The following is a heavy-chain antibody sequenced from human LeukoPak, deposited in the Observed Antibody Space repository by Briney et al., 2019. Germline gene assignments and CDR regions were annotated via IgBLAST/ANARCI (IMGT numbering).Heavy chain of an antibody. V-gene: IGHV1-46*01. CDR2: INPSGGST. J-gene: IGHJ4*02. CDR1: GDTFTSYY. Sequence: ASVKVSCKASGDTFTSYYMHWVRQAPGQGLEWMGIINPSGGSTSYAQKFQGRVTMTRDTSTSAVYMELSSLRSEDTAVYYCARLSYYYDSSGYYGGSDYWGQGTLVTVSS. D-gene: IGHD3-22*01. CDR3: ARLSYYYDSSGYYGGSDY.